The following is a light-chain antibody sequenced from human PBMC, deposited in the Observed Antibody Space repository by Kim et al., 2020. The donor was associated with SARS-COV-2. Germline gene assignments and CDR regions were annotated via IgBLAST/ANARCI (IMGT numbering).Light chain of an antibody. J-gene: IGLJ1*01. CDR3: QAWDSSTVV. CDR2: QDT. Sequence: VSPGQTASITCSGDKLGDKYACWYQQKPGQSPVLVIYQDTKRPSGIPERFSGSNSGNTATLTISGTQAMDEADYYCQAWDSSTVVFGTGTKVNVL. V-gene: IGLV3-1*01. CDR1: KLGDKY.